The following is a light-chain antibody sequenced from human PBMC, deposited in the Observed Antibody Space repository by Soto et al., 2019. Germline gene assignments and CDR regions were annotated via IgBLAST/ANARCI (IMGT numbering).Light chain of an antibody. CDR2: EDS. CDR3: QKYNSYLWT. Sequence: DIQMTQSHPTLSSSVGASVPITCRASQSIANWLAWYKHKQGKAPKILIYEDSSLESGVQSRFSGSGSGKEFTITISSIQPDDFETYYCQKYNSYLWTCGHGTKG. CDR1: QSIANW. J-gene: IGKJ1*01. V-gene: IGKV1-5*01.